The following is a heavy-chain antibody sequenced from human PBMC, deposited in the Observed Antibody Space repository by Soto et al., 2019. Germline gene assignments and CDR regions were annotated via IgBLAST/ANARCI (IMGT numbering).Heavy chain of an antibody. CDR2: INAGNGNT. CDR1: GYTFTSYA. CDR3: ARGLGYSSSSDAFDI. Sequence: QVQLVQSGAEVKKPGASVKVSCKASGYTFTSYAMHWVRQAPGQRLEWMGWINAGNGNTKYSQKCQGRVTITRDTAASTAYMELSSLRSEDTAVYYCARGLGYSSSSDAFDIWGQGTMVTVSS. J-gene: IGHJ3*02. V-gene: IGHV1-3*01. D-gene: IGHD6-13*01.